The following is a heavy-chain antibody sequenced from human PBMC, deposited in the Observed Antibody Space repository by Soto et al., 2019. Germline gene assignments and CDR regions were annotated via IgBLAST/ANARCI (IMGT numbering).Heavy chain of an antibody. Sequence: GSLRLSCAASGFSFGSYALSWVRQAPGKGLEWVSTISGSDGKTYYADAVKGRFSISRDTSQNTLYLQMNSLRADDTAIYYCARWSYLDYWGQGTRVTVSS. D-gene: IGHD3-3*01. CDR3: ARWSYLDY. V-gene: IGHV3-23*01. J-gene: IGHJ4*02. CDR1: GFSFGSYA. CDR2: ISGSDGKT.